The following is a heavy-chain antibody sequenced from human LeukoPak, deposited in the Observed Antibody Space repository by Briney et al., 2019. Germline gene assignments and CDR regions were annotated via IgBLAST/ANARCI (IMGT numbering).Heavy chain of an antibody. CDR2: ISNSGTTI. V-gene: IGHV3-48*03. D-gene: IGHD4-17*01. CDR3: ARKGYGEIYYFDY. J-gene: IGHJ4*02. Sequence: PGGSLRLSCTASGFTFRSFEMNWVRQAPGRGLEWVSYISNSGTTIYYADSVKGRFTVSRDSAKNSLYLQMNTLRAEDTAVYYCARKGYGEIYYFDYWGQGTLVTVSS. CDR1: GFTFRSFE.